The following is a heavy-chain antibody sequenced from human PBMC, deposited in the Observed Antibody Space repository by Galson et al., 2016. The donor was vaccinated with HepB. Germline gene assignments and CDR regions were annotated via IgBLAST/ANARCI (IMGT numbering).Heavy chain of an antibody. CDR2: IHLAGRDI. CDR1: GFTFSKYA. J-gene: IGHJ4*02. V-gene: IGHV3-23*01. CDR3: TKHEVRTHDY. Sequence: SLRLSCAASGFTFSKYALSWVRQAPGKGLEWISAIHLAGRDIYYSDSVGGRFTISRDDSNNMLYLQMNNLRDEDTAVYYCTKHEVRTHDYWGQGTLVTVSS. D-gene: IGHD3-22*01.